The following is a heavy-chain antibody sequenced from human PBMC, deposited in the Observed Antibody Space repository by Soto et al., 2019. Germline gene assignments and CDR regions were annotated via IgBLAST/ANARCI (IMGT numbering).Heavy chain of an antibody. D-gene: IGHD3-22*01. J-gene: IGHJ6*02. Sequence: ASVKVSCKVSGYTLTELSMHWVRQAPGKGREWMGGFHPEDAEIIYAQKFQGRVTMTEDTSTDTAYMELSNLRSEDTAVYYCAGITMIVVGAYGMDVWGQGTTVTVSS. CDR2: FHPEDAEI. V-gene: IGHV1-24*01. CDR1: GYTLTELS. CDR3: AGITMIVVGAYGMDV.